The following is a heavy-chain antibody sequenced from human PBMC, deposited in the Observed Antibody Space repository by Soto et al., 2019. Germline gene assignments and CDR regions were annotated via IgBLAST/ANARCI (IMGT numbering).Heavy chain of an antibody. CDR1: GGSISSYY. D-gene: IGHD3-16*01. Sequence: QVQLQESGPGLAKPSETLSLTCIVSGGSISSYYWSWIRQPPGKGLEWLGYINYSGSTNYNPSLKSRVTISVDTSKNQFSLKLSSVTAADTAVYYCARRYGGNFDYWGQGTLVTVSS. V-gene: IGHV4-59*01. J-gene: IGHJ4*02. CDR2: INYSGST. CDR3: ARRYGGNFDY.